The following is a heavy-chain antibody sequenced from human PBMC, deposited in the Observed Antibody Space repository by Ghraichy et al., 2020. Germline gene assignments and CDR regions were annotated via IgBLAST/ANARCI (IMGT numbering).Heavy chain of an antibody. CDR3: ARVDCSSTNCYYGIDV. CDR1: GGSINTYY. Sequence: LRLSCTVSGGSINTYYWTWIRQPPGKGLEWIGYIYYRGSTTYNPSLKSRVTILVDTSNNQFSLKLSSVTAADTAVYYCARVDCSSTNCYYGIDVWGQGTTVTVSS. D-gene: IGHD2-2*01. J-gene: IGHJ6*02. CDR2: IYYRGST. V-gene: IGHV4-59*01.